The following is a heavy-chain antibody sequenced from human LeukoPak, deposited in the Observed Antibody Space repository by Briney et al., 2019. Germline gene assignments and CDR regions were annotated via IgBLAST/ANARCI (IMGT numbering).Heavy chain of an antibody. J-gene: IGHJ4*02. CDR1: GFTFSRNW. CDR2: IKHDGSEE. Sequence: PGGPLRLSCAGSGFTFSRNWMCWVRQAPGKGLEWVANIKHDGSEESYVDSVKGRFTVSRDNAKKSLFLQMNSLRAEDTAVYYCARGGGYPDYWGQGALVTVSS. V-gene: IGHV3-7*01. D-gene: IGHD3-22*01. CDR3: ARGGGYPDY.